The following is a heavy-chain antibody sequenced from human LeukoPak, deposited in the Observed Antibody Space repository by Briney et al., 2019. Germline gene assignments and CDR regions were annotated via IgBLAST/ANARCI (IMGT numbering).Heavy chain of an antibody. CDR1: GFTVSSNY. CDR3: ARVNLGSWENFDY. D-gene: IGHD6-13*01. V-gene: IGHV3-66*01. J-gene: IGHJ4*02. CDR2: IYSGGST. Sequence: PGGSLRLSCAASGFTVSSNYMSWVRQAPGKGLEWVSVIYSGGSTYYADSVKGRFTISRDNSKSTLYLQMNSLRAEDTAVYYCARVNLGSWENFDYWGQGTLVTVSS.